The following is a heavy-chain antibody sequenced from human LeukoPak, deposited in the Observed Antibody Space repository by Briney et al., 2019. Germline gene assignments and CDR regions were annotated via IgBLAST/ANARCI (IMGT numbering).Heavy chain of an antibody. Sequence: SVKVSCKGSGYTFTNHYMLWVRQAPGQGLEWMGGIIPIFGTANYAQKFQGRVTITADESTSTAYMELSSLRSEDTAVYYCARSLITFGGVIVIQDAFDIWGQGTMVTVSS. V-gene: IGHV1-69*13. J-gene: IGHJ3*02. CDR1: GYTFTNHY. CDR3: ARSLITFGGVIVIQDAFDI. D-gene: IGHD3-16*02. CDR2: IIPIFGTA.